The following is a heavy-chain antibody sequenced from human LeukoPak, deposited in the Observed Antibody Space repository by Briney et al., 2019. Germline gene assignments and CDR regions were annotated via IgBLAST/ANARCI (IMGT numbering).Heavy chain of an antibody. CDR3: AKGHRSPAMNDAFDI. J-gene: IGHJ3*02. Sequence: GGSLRLSCAASGFTFDDYAMHWVRQAPGKGLEWVSGISWNSGSIGYADSVKGRFTISRDNAKNSLYLQMNSLRAEDMALYYCAKGHRSPAMNDAFDIWGQGTMVTVSS. CDR2: ISWNSGSI. V-gene: IGHV3-9*03. CDR1: GFTFDDYA. D-gene: IGHD5-18*01.